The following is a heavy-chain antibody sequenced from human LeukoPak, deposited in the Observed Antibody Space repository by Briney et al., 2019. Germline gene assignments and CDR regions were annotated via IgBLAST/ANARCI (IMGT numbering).Heavy chain of an antibody. J-gene: IGHJ4*02. CDR3: AKGAAYDILTGYDYFDY. Sequence: AGGSLRLSCAASGFTCSSYGMHWVRQAPGKGLEWVSAISGSGGSTYYADSVKGRFTISRDNSKNTLYLQMNSLRAEDMALYYCAKGAAYDILTGYDYFDYWGQGTLVTVSS. CDR2: ISGSGGST. D-gene: IGHD3-9*01. CDR1: GFTCSSYG. V-gene: IGHV3-23*01.